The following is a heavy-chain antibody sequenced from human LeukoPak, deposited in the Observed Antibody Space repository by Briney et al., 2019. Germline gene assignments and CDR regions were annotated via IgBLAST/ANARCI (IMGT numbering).Heavy chain of an antibody. Sequence: GGSLRLSCAASGFTFSSYEMNWVRQAPGKGLEWVSYISSSGSTIYYADSVKGRFTISRDNAKNSLYLQMNSLRAEDTAVYYCARVGRYSYGSYYYYYYMDVWGKGTTVTISS. V-gene: IGHV3-48*03. CDR2: ISSSGSTI. D-gene: IGHD5-18*01. CDR3: ARVGRYSYGSYYYYYYMDV. CDR1: GFTFSSYE. J-gene: IGHJ6*03.